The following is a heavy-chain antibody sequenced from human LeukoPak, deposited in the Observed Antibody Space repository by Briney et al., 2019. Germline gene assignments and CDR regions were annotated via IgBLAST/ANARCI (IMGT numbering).Heavy chain of an antibody. CDR1: GFTFSSYA. D-gene: IGHD3-10*01. CDR3: ANLYGSGSYYTGIGFDY. Sequence: GGSLRLSCAASGFTFSSYAMSWVRQAPGKGLEWVSAISGSGGSTYYADSVKGRFTISRDNSKNTLYLQMNSLRAEDTAVYYCANLYGSGSYYTGIGFDYWGQGTLVTVSS. CDR2: ISGSGGST. V-gene: IGHV3-23*01. J-gene: IGHJ4*02.